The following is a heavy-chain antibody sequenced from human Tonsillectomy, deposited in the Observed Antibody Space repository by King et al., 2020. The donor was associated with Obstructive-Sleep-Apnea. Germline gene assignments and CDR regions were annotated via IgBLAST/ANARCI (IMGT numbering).Heavy chain of an antibody. J-gene: IGHJ4*02. Sequence: VQLVEPGGGLVKPGGSLRLSCAASGFTFSSYSMNWVRQAPGKGLEWVSSISSSSSYIYYADSVKGRFTISRDNAKNSLYLQMNSLGAEDTAVYYCARDFHFHSYGSGSSPQPIDYWGQGTLVTVSS. CDR1: GFTFSSYS. D-gene: IGHD3-10*01. CDR3: ARDFHFHSYGSGSSPQPIDY. CDR2: ISSSSSYI. V-gene: IGHV3-21*01.